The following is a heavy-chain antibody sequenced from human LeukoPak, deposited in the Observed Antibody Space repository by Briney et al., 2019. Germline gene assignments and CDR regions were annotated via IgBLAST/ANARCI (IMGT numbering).Heavy chain of an antibody. D-gene: IGHD3-10*01. CDR3: TSGVSGRNFDY. V-gene: IGHV3-73*01. J-gene: IGHJ4*02. Sequence: PGGSLRLSCAASGFTFSGSALHWVRQASGKGLEWVGRIRSKTNNYATAYAASVKGRFTISGDDSKNTAYLQMNSLKTEDTAVYYCTSGVSGRNFDYWGQGTLVTVSS. CDR1: GFTFSGSA. CDR2: IRSKTNNYAT.